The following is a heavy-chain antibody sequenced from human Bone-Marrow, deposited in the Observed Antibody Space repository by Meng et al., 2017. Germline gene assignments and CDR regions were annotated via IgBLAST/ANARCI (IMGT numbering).Heavy chain of an antibody. V-gene: IGHV3-23*01. CDR1: GFTFSSYA. CDR2: LSGSGTT. D-gene: IGHD7-27*01. J-gene: IGHJ4*02. Sequence: GESLKISCAAPGFTFSSYAMSWVRQAPGKGLEWVSGLSGSGTTYYADSVKGRFIISRDNSKSTLYLQMSGLRAEDTAVYYCARALGYWGQGTLVTVSS. CDR3: ARALGY.